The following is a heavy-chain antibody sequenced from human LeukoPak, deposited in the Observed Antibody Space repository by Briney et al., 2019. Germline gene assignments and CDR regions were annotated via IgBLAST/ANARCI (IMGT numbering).Heavy chain of an antibody. V-gene: IGHV4-59*01. CDR3: ARGGTAVIAPYAFDI. Sequence: SETVSLTCTVSGGSISSYYWSWIWQPPGKGLEWIGYIYYSGSTNCNPSVKSRVAMSVDTSKKQFSLKLSSLTAADTAVYYCARGGTAVIAPYAFDIWGQGTMVS. CDR1: GGSISSYY. CDR2: IYYSGST. D-gene: IGHD4-23*01. J-gene: IGHJ3*02.